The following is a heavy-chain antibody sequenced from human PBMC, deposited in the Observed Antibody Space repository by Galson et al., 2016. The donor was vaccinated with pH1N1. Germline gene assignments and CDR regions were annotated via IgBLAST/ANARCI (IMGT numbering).Heavy chain of an antibody. J-gene: IGHJ4*02. CDR2: VSEDGTKK. V-gene: IGHV3-30*04. CDR3: ARSFEQEWLPLGF. CDR1: GFSFSVYA. D-gene: IGHD3-3*01. Sequence: SLRLSCAGSGFSFSVYAMHWVRQALGKGLEWVAIVSEDGTKKYYADSVKGRFTISRDNSKNTLYLQMNSLRVEDTGIYYCARSFEQEWLPLGFWGQGTLVTVSS.